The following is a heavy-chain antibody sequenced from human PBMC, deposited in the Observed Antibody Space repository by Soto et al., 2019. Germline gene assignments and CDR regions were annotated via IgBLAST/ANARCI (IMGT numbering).Heavy chain of an antibody. Sequence: EVQLVQSGGALVQPGGSLTLSRAASGFTFSSYNFNWVRQAPGKGLEWVSYISSGGGSTYYADSVKGRFTISRDNAKNSLFLHLSSLRDEDTAVYYCARDRQPVGGRGGMDVWGQGTTVTVSS. V-gene: IGHV3-48*02. CDR1: GFTFSSYN. J-gene: IGHJ6*02. CDR2: ISSGGGST. D-gene: IGHD6-13*01. CDR3: ARDRQPVGGRGGMDV.